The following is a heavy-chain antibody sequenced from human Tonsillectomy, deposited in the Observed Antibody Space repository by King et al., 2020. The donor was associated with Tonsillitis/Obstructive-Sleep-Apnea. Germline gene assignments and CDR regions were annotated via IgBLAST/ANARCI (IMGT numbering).Heavy chain of an antibody. CDR1: GFTFSNYA. CDR2: ISFDGSNK. CDR3: ARLYY. J-gene: IGHJ4*02. V-gene: IGHV3-30*04. Sequence: VQLVESGGGVVQPGRSLRLSCVVSGFTFSNYAMHWVRQAPGKGLEWVAVISFDGSNKYYVDSVKGRFTISRDNSKNTVYLQMSSLRAEDTAAYFCARLYYWGQGTLVTVSS.